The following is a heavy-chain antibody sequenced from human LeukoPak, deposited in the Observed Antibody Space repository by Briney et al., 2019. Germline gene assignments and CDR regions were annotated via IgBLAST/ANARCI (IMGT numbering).Heavy chain of an antibody. CDR2: IYYSGST. CDR1: GYSISSGYY. D-gene: IGHD6-19*01. CDR3: ARVIAVAGGVPPRYFDY. J-gene: IGHJ4*02. V-gene: IGHV4-61*01. Sequence: SETLSLTCTVSGYSISSGYYWSWIRQPPGKGLEWIGYIYYSGSTNYNPSLKSRVTISVDTSKNQFSLKLNSVTAADTAVYYCARVIAVAGGVPPRYFDYWGQGTLVTVSS.